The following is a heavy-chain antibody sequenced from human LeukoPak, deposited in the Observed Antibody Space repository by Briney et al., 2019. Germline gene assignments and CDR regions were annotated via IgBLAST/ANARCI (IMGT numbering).Heavy chain of an antibody. D-gene: IGHD4-23*01. CDR2: ISSSSSTI. V-gene: IGHV3-48*01. Sequence: GGSLRLSCAASGFTFSSYSMNWVRQAPGKGLEWVSYISSSSSTIYYADSVKGRFTISGDNAKNSLYLQMNSLRAEDTAVYYCASWTKNTVVTPFDYWGQGTLVTVSS. CDR1: GFTFSSYS. J-gene: IGHJ4*02. CDR3: ASWTKNTVVTPFDY.